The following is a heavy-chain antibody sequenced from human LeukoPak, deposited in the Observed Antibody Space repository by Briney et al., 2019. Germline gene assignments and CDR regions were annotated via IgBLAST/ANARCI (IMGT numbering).Heavy chain of an antibody. CDR3: AKDYCGGDCYSGWYFDL. CDR2: ISWNSGSM. Sequence: HPGRSLRLSCAASGFTFDDYAMHWVRQAPGKGLEWVSGISWNSGSMGYADSVKGRFTISRDNAKNSLYLQMNSLRAEDTALYYCAKDYCGGDCYSGWYFDLWGRGTLVTVSS. CDR1: GFTFDDYA. J-gene: IGHJ2*01. D-gene: IGHD2-21*02. V-gene: IGHV3-9*01.